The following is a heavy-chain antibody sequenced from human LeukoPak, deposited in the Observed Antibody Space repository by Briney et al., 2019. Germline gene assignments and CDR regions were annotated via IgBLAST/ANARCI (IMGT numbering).Heavy chain of an antibody. CDR3: ARGFLRLIWFGERTSSFDY. CDR2: INHSGST. V-gene: IGHV4-34*01. CDR1: GGSFSGYY. Sequence: PETLSLTCAVYGGSFSGYYWSWIRQPPGKGLEWIGEINHSGSTNYNPSLKSRVTISVDTSKNQFSLKLSSVTAADTAVYYCARGFLRLIWFGERTSSFDYWGQGTLVTVSS. D-gene: IGHD3-10*01. J-gene: IGHJ4*02.